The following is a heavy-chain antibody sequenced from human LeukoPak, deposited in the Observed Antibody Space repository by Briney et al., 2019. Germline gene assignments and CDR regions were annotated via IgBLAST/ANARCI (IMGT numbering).Heavy chain of an antibody. CDR2: ISGSGGST. Sequence: GTLKLSCAASGFTFSSYGMSWVRQAPGKGLEWVSAISGSGGSTYYADSVKGRFTISRDNSKNTLYLQMNSLRAEDTAVYCCAKSVHDYEGGWGQGTLVTVSS. D-gene: IGHD4-17*01. V-gene: IGHV3-23*01. CDR3: AKSVHDYEGG. CDR1: GFTFSSYG. J-gene: IGHJ4*02.